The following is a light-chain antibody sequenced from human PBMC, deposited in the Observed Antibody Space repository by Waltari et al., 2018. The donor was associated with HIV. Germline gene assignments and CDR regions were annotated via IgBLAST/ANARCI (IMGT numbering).Light chain of an antibody. CDR2: DVS. J-gene: IGLJ3*02. Sequence: QSALTQPRSVSGSPGQSVTISCTGTSSAVGGYNHVSWYQQHPGKAPKLMIYDVSKRPSGVPDRFSGSKSGNTASLTISGLQAEDEADYYCCSYAGSYTLVLGGGTKLTVL. CDR1: SSAVGGYNH. V-gene: IGLV2-11*01. CDR3: CSYAGSYTLV.